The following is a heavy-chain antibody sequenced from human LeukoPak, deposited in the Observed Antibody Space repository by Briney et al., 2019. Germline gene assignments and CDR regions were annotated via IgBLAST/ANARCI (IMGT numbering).Heavy chain of an antibody. V-gene: IGHV6-1*01. J-gene: IGHJ3*02. D-gene: IGHD5-24*01. CDR1: GDSVSSNSTA. CDR3: ARGGQGDGYSADEAFDM. CDR2: TYYRPKWYS. Sequence: SQTLSLTCAISGDSVSSNSTACNWIWQSPSRGLEWLGRTYYRPKWYSDYAVSVKSRITINPDTSKNQFSLQLNSVTPEDTAVYYCARGGQGDGYSADEAFDMWGQGTMVTVSS.